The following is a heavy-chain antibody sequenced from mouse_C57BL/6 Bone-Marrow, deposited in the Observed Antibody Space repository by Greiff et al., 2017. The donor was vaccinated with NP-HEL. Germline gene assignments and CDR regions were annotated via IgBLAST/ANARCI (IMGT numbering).Heavy chain of an antibody. V-gene: IGHV1-18*01. D-gene: IGHD4-1*01. CDR3: ARRALTGIWYFDV. Sequence: EVQLQESGPELVKPGASVKIPCKASGYTFTDYNMDWVKQSHGKSLEWIGDINPNNGGTIYNQKFKGKATLTVDKSSSTAYMELRSLTSEDTAVYYCARRALTGIWYFDVWGTGTTVTVSS. CDR2: INPNNGGT. CDR1: GYTFTDYN. J-gene: IGHJ1*03.